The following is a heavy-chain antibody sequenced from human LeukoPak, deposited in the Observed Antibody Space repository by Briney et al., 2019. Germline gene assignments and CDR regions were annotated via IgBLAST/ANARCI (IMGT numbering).Heavy chain of an antibody. J-gene: IGHJ4*02. V-gene: IGHV3-23*01. CDR1: GFSISNSA. Sequence: PGGSLRLSCAASGFSISNSAKSWVRQAPGKGLEWVSLIVASSGSTFYADSVKGRFTISRDSSKNTLYLQMNSLRAEDMAVYYCAKGAYDYIEMGYFDYWGQGTLVTVSS. CDR3: AKGAYDYIEMGYFDY. CDR2: IVASSGST. D-gene: IGHD5-12*01.